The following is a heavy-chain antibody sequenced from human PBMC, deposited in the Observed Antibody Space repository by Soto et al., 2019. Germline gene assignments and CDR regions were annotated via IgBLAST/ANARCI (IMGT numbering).Heavy chain of an antibody. V-gene: IGHV3-74*03. CDR1: GFTFSSYW. CDR3: ATGLSLGQCDY. Sequence: EVQLVESGGGLVQPGGSLRLSCAASGFTFSSYWMHWVRHDAGKGLLWVSSIKTDGTVTPYADSVKGRFTVSRDNATNTLYLQMNRLRAEDTAVYYWATGLSLGQCDYWVQGDLVTVSS. D-gene: IGHD3-16*01. CDR2: IKTDGTVT. J-gene: IGHJ4*02.